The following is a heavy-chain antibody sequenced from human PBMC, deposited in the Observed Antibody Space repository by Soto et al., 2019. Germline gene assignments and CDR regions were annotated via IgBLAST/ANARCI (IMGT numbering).Heavy chain of an antibody. J-gene: IGHJ6*02. D-gene: IGHD3-10*01. CDR2: LKPDNGGT. CDR3: ARDLCPLGSGSPCPTFGMDV. CDR1: GYTFTGHY. Sequence: ASVKVSCKASGYTFTGHYMHWVRQVSGRRLEFLGWLKPDNGGTYYAPKFQGRVTFTRDTSNTIAYMEMSGLHSDDTAVYFCARDLCPLGSGSPCPTFGMDVWGQGTTVTVSS. V-gene: IGHV1-2*02.